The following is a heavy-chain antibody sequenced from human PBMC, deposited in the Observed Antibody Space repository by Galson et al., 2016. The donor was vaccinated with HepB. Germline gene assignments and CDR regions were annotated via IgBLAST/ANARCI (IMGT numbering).Heavy chain of an antibody. Sequence: SLRLSCAASGLTLSNSGMAWVRQAPGKGLEWVAGFSGIGPTTSYVDSVKGRFTVSRDNSRNTLYLQMHTLRPEDTAIYYCATWDGCGDNWGQGTLVTVSS. V-gene: IGHV3-23*01. D-gene: IGHD1-26*01. CDR3: ATWDGCGDN. J-gene: IGHJ4*02. CDR2: FSGIGPTT. CDR1: GLTLSNSG.